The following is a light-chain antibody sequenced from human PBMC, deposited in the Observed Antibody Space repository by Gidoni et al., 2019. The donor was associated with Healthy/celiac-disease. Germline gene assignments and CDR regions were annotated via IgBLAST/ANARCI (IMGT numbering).Light chain of an antibody. CDR1: QSISSY. J-gene: IGKJ1*01. CDR2: AAS. V-gene: IGKV1-39*01. Sequence: DIQMTQSPSSLSASVGDRVTITCRASQSISSYLNWYQQKPGKAPKLLIYAASILQSGVPSRFSGSGSGTDFTLTISSLQPEDFATYYCQQSYSTPWTFXQXTKVEI. CDR3: QQSYSTPWT.